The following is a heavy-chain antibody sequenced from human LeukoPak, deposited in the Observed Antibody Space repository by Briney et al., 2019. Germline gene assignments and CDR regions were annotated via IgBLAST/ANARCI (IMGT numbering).Heavy chain of an antibody. V-gene: IGHV3-48*04. J-gene: IGHJ6*02. CDR2: ISSSSSTI. CDR3: ARVCAGSLRIAYYYYYGMDV. CDR1: GFTFSSYS. Sequence: GGSLRLSCAASGFTFSSYSMNWVRQAPGKGLEWVSYISSSSSTIYYADSVKGRFTISRDNAKNSLYLQMNSLRAEDTAVYYCARVCAGSLRIAYYYYYGMDVWGQGTTVTVSS. D-gene: IGHD3-3*01.